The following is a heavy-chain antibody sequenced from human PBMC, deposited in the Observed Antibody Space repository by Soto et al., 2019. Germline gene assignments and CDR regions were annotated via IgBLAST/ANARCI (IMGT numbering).Heavy chain of an antibody. Sequence: PVGSLRLSCTASGFTFGDYAMSWVRQAPGKGLEWVGFIRSKAYGGTTEYAASVKGRFTISRDDSKSIAYLQMSSLKTEDTAVYYCTGATTPDGDAFDIWGQGTMVTVSS. CDR1: GFTFGDYA. J-gene: IGHJ3*02. CDR3: TGATTPDGDAFDI. CDR2: IRSKAYGGTT. D-gene: IGHD1-7*01. V-gene: IGHV3-49*04.